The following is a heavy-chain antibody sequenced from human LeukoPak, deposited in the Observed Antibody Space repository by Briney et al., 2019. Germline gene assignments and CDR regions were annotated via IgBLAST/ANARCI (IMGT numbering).Heavy chain of an antibody. CDR2: IYYSGST. Sequence: SETLSLTCTVSGGSISSHYWSWIRQPPGKGLEWIGYIYYSGSTNYNPSLKSRVTISVDTSKNQFSLKLSSVTAADTAVYHCARENYGWFDPWGQGTLVTVSS. CDR3: ARENYGWFDP. D-gene: IGHD3-16*01. CDR1: GGSISSHY. J-gene: IGHJ5*02. V-gene: IGHV4-59*11.